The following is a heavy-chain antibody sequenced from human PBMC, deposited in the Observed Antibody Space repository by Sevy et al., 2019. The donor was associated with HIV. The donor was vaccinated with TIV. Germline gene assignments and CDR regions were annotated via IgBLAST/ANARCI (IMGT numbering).Heavy chain of an antibody. CDR2: IRYDGSNK. Sequence: GGSLRLSCAASGFTFSSYGMHWVRQAPGKGLEWVAFIRYDGSNKYYADSVKGRFTISRDNSKNTLYLQMNSLRAEDTAVYYCAKEPPGGTTYYYYFFMDVWGKGTTVTVSS. CDR1: GFTFSSYG. V-gene: IGHV3-30*02. D-gene: IGHD2-15*01. CDR3: AKEPPGGTTYYYYFFMDV. J-gene: IGHJ6*03.